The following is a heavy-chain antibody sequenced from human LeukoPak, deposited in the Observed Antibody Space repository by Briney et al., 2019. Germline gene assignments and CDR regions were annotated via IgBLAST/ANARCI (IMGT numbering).Heavy chain of an antibody. J-gene: IGHJ5*02. V-gene: IGHV4-34*01. Sequence: PSETLSLTCAVYGGSFSGYYWSWIRQPPGKGLEWIGEINHSGSTNYNPSLKSRVTISVDTSKNQFSLKLSSVTAADTAVYYCASHFEVATPQRNWFDPWGQGTLVTVSS. CDR3: ASHFEVATPQRNWFDP. CDR1: GGSFSGYY. D-gene: IGHD2-15*01. CDR2: INHSGST.